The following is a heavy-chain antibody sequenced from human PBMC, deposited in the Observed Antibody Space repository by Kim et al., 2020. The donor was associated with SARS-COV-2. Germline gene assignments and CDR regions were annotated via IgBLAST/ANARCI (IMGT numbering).Heavy chain of an antibody. Sequence: KGRLTISRDNAKNTLYLKMNSLRAEDTAVYYCAKDRTYGYSSGQNWFDPWGQGTLVTVSS. D-gene: IGHD6-19*01. V-gene: IGHV3-23*01. CDR3: AKDRTYGYSSGQNWFDP. J-gene: IGHJ5*02.